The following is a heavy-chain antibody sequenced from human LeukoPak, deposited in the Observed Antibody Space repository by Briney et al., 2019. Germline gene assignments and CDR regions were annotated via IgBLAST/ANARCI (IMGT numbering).Heavy chain of an antibody. CDR1: GFTVDNYY. CDR3: ARDQGDSAHSGALDL. J-gene: IGHJ3*01. CDR2: IYREDGSA. D-gene: IGHD3-22*01. V-gene: IGHV3-53*01. Sequence: GGSLRLSRAASGFTVDNYYMTWVRQAPGKGLEWVSVIYREDGSAYYADFVKGRFTTSRDISKNTLYLQMNSLRAEDTAVYYCARDQGDSAHSGALDLWGQGTRVIVST.